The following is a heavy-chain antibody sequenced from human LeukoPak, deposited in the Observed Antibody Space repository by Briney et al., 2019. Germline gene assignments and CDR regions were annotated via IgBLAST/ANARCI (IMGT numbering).Heavy chain of an antibody. CDR1: GGPFSGYY. CDR2: INHSGST. CDR3: ASIGSDVPTDY. V-gene: IGHV4-34*01. D-gene: IGHD3-10*01. J-gene: IGHJ4*02. Sequence: ETLSLTCAVYGGPFSGYYWSWIRQPPGKGLEWTGEINHSGSTNYNPSLKSRVTISVDTSKNQFSLKLSSVTAADTAVYYCASIGSDVPTDYWGQGTLVTVSS.